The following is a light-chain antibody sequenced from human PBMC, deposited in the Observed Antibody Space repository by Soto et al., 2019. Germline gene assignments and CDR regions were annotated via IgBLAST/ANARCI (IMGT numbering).Light chain of an antibody. CDR2: DGS. CDR3: QQYNNWPRT. CDR1: QSINNY. Sequence: EIVLTPSPDTLSLSPGDRATLSCRASQSINNYLAWYQQKPGQAPRLLIYDGSNRATGIPARFSGSGSGTDFTLTITSLQSEDFAVYYCQQYNNWPRTFGQGTRLEIK. V-gene: IGKV3-11*01. J-gene: IGKJ5*01.